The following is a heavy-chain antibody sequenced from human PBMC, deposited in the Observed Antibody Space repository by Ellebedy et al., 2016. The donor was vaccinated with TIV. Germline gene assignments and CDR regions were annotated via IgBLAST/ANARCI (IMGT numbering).Heavy chain of an antibody. CDR2: INPNSGDT. D-gene: IGHD2-2*01. Sequence: ASVKVSCXASGYTFTDSYMHWVRQAPGQGLEWMGWINPNSGDTKYVQKFQGRVTMTRDTSISTAYMELSRLRSEATAVYYCARSPRGNATKDYWGQGTLVTVSS. V-gene: IGHV1-2*02. J-gene: IGHJ4*02. CDR3: ARSPRGNATKDY. CDR1: GYTFTDSY.